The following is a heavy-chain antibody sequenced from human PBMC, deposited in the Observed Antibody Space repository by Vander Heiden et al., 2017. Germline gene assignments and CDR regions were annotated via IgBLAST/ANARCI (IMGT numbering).Heavy chain of an antibody. CDR2: IPYDGSNK. J-gene: IGHJ4*02. CDR1: YA. Sequence: YALHWVRQDPGEGLEWVASIPYDGSNKYDANSGKGRFTITRDRSKSTHDLHRDSLTTGDTAVYYCASDSSGRLDYWGQGTMVTVSS. V-gene: IGHV3-30-3*01. D-gene: IGHD6-19*01. CDR3: ASDSSGRLDY.